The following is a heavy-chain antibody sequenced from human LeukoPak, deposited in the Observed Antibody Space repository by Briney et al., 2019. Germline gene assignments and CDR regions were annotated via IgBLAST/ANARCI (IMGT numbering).Heavy chain of an antibody. Sequence: SETPSLTCAVYGGSFSGYYWSWIRQPPGKGLEWIGEINHSGSTNYNPSLKSRVTISVDTSKNQFSLKLSSVTAADTAVYYCATRGSRGFDYWGQGTLVTVSS. J-gene: IGHJ4*02. D-gene: IGHD3-10*01. CDR2: INHSGST. CDR3: ATRGSRGFDY. V-gene: IGHV4-34*01. CDR1: GGSFSGYY.